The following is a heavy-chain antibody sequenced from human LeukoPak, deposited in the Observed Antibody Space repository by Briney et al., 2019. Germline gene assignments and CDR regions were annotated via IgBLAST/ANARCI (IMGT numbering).Heavy chain of an antibody. J-gene: IGHJ4*02. Sequence: SGPTLVKPTQTRTLTCNFAGFSRKTSWMGVVWVRQPPGKALEWLAIVYWDDDRRYSPSLRTRLTITKDTSRNQVVLTMTNMDPVDTATYYCVHRPPAGGMFDYWGQGILVTVSS. CDR1: GFSRKTSWMG. CDR3: VHRPPAGGMFDY. D-gene: IGHD2-15*01. CDR2: VYWDDDR. V-gene: IGHV2-5*02.